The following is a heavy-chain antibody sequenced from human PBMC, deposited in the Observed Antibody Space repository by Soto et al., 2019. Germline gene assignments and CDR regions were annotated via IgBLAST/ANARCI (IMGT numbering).Heavy chain of an antibody. D-gene: IGHD2-21*01. CDR2: IRATGGET. V-gene: IGHV3-23*01. CDR1: GFTFRNFV. Sequence: EVQLLESGGGMVQPGGSLRVSCAASGFTFRNFVMSWVRQAPGKGLEWVSAIRATGGETFYADSVKGRFTISRDNSKNTLYLQMNRLRDEDTALYFCAQERGWGVVSPSHDYWGQGTLVTVSS. CDR3: AQERGWGVVSPSHDY. J-gene: IGHJ4*02.